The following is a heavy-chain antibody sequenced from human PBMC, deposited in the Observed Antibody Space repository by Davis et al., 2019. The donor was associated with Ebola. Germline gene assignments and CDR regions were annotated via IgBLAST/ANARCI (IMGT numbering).Heavy chain of an antibody. CDR1: EFTFSDYW. J-gene: IGHJ4*02. CDR2: IRYDGTDK. D-gene: IGHD2-2*01. Sequence: GESLKISCAASEFTFSDYWMHWVRQAPGKGLEWVSFIRYDGTDKYNADSVKGRFSISRDSTSNTLYLQMNGLRAEDTAVYYCARSSYQPDYWGQGTLVTVSS. V-gene: IGHV3-33*08. CDR3: ARSSYQPDY.